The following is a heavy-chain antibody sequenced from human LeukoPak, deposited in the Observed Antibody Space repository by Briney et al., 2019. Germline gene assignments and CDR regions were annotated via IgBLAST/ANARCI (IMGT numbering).Heavy chain of an antibody. D-gene: IGHD2-15*01. CDR2: IWYDGSNK. J-gene: IGHJ3*01. Sequence: GGSLRLSCAAPGFTFNTFDMHWVRQAPGKGLEWVAVIWYDGSNKYYADSVKGRFTISRDNSKNTLYLQMNSLRAEDTAVYYCARQSSATIVSAFAFWGQGTMVTVSS. CDR1: GFTFNTFD. V-gene: IGHV3-33*01. CDR3: ARQSSATIVSAFAF.